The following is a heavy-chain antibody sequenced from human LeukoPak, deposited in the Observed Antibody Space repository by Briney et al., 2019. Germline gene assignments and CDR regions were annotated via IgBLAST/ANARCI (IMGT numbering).Heavy chain of an antibody. CDR1: GYTFTDYY. J-gene: IGHJ5*02. D-gene: IGHD5-12*01. Sequence: GASVKISCKASGYTFTDYYMHWVQQAPGKGLEWMGRVDPEDGETIYAEKFQGRVTITADTSTDTAYMELSSLRSEDTAIYYCAREGYSGYDPWGQGTLVTASS. CDR2: VDPEDGET. CDR3: AREGYSGYDP. V-gene: IGHV1-69-2*01.